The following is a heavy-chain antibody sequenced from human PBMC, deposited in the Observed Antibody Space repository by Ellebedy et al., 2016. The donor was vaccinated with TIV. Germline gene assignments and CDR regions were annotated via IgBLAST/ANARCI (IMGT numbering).Heavy chain of an antibody. CDR2: IYYSGST. CDR3: ARGARYNLNP. CDR1: GGSISSYY. Sequence: GSLRLXCTVSGGSISSYYWSWIRQPPGKGLEWIGYIYYSGSTNYNPSLKSRVTISVDTSKNQFSLKLSSVTAADTAVYYCARGARYNLNPWGQGTLVTVSS. J-gene: IGHJ5*02. V-gene: IGHV4-59*01. D-gene: IGHD1-14*01.